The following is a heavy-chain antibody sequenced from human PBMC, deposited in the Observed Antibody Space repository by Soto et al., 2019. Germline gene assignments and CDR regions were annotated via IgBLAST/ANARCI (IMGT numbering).Heavy chain of an antibody. CDR2: MNPNSGNT. Sequence: GASVKVSCKASGYTFTSYDINWVRQATGQGLEWMGWMNPNSGNTGYAQKFQGRVTMTRNTSISTAYMELSSLRSEDTAVYYCARGRFRYYDSSMDYWGQGTLVTVSS. CDR3: ARGRFRYYDSSMDY. D-gene: IGHD3-22*01. J-gene: IGHJ4*02. CDR1: GYTFTSYD. V-gene: IGHV1-8*01.